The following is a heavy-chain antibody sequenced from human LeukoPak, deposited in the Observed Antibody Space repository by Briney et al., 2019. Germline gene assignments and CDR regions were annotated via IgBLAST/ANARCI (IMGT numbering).Heavy chain of an antibody. CDR3: ARDHEGPQGGANSFDY. D-gene: IGHD2-15*01. CDR1: GGSISSYY. V-gene: IGHV4-4*07. Sequence: ETLSLTCTISGGSISSYYWSWIRQPAGKGLEWIGRIYVSGSTNYNPSLKSRVTMSVDTSKNQFSLKLSSVTAADTAVYYCARDHEGPQGGANSFDYWGQGTLVTVSA. J-gene: IGHJ4*02. CDR2: IYVSGST.